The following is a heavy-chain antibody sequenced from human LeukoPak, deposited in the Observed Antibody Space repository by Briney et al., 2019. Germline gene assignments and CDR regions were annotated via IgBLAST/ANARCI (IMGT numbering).Heavy chain of an antibody. J-gene: IGHJ3*02. V-gene: IGHV3-72*01. Sequence: GGSLRLSCAASGFAFSSYNMKWVRQAPGKGLEWVGRSKNKANSYSTDYAASVKGRFIISRDESSNSQYLQMNSLKTEDTALYYCVRRNYVAFDIWGQGTMVTVSS. D-gene: IGHD3-16*01. CDR3: VRRNYVAFDI. CDR2: SKNKANSYST. CDR1: GFAFSSYN.